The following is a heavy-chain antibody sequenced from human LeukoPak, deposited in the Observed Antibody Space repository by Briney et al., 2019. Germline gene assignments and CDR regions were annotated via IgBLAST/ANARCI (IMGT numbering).Heavy chain of an antibody. J-gene: IGHJ6*03. Sequence: SETLSLTCTVSGGSISSYYWSWIRQPPGKGLEWIGYIDYSGSTNYNPSLKSRVTISVDTSKNQFSLKLSSVTAADTAVYYCARVGWGSSWTLGYYYYYMDVWGKGTTVTISS. V-gene: IGHV4-59*01. CDR3: ARVGWGSSWTLGYYYYYMDV. D-gene: IGHD6-13*01. CDR2: IDYSGST. CDR1: GGSISSYY.